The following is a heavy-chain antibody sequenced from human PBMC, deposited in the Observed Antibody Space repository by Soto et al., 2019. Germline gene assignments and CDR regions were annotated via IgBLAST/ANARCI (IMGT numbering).Heavy chain of an antibody. CDR2: IYSGGNT. J-gene: IGHJ4*02. V-gene: IGHV3-66*01. CDR1: GLTVSNNY. CDR3: TPGREQNFQ. Sequence: EVLLVESGGGLVQPGGSLRLSCAASGLTVSNNYITWVRQAPGKRLEWVSLIYSGGNTYYADPVKGRFTISRDSSRNTVYLQMHSLRPEDTAVYYCTPGREQNFQWGQGTRVTVSS. D-gene: IGHD1-26*01.